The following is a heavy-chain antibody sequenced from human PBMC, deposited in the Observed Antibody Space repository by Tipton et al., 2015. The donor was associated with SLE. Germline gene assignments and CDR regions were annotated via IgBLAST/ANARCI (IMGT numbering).Heavy chain of an antibody. V-gene: IGHV4-39*07. CDR3: QRTLSFLGRSRQADDF. J-gene: IGHJ4*02. Sequence: TLSLTCTVSGGSIVSNSHYWAWVRRPPGKGLEWIGVVYHSGLTYSNPSLKSRLTISVDTSKNQFSLKLSSVTAADTAMYYCQRTLSFLGRSRQADDFWGQGTLVTVSS. CDR2: VYHSGLT. D-gene: IGHD3/OR15-3a*01. CDR1: GGSIVSNSHY.